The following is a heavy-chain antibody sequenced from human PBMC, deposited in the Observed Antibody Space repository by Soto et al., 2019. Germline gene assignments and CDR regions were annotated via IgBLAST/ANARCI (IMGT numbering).Heavy chain of an antibody. D-gene: IGHD3-22*01. J-gene: IGHJ4*02. Sequence: EVQLVESGGGLVQPGGSLRLSCAASGFTFSSYSMNWVRRAPGKGLEWVSYISGSSSTIYYADSVKGRFTISSYNATTSLYLRMNFVRDEDTAVYDFARCAVSYDSSGYYYGGQGAMLVVAS. CDR1: GFTFSSYS. CDR2: ISGSSSTI. V-gene: IGHV3-48*02. CDR3: ARCAVSYDSSGYYY.